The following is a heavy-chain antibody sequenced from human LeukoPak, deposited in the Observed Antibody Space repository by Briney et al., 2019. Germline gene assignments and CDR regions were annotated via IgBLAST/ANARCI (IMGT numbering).Heavy chain of an antibody. J-gene: IGHJ5*02. CDR2: IWSDRNYT. V-gene: IGHV3-33*01. Sequence: GGSLRLSCAASGLTFSSYGIHWVRQAPGKGLEWVAVIWSDRNYTYYADSVKRRFTISRDNSKSTLYLQMNSLRAEDTAVYYCARGMAPTGNPNWFDPWGQGTRVTVSS. CDR3: ARGMAPTGNPNWFDP. CDR1: GLTFSSYG. D-gene: IGHD6-13*01.